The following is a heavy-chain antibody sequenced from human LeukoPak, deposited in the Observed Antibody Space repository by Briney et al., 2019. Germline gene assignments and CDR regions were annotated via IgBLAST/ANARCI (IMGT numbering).Heavy chain of an antibody. V-gene: IGHV3-23*01. J-gene: IGHJ5*02. CDR3: AKHCSGYCNAASEKRFDP. D-gene: IGHD2-2*03. Sequence: GGSLRLSCAASGFTFSSYSMNWVRQAPGKGLEWVSGIGSNSVPTVYADSVKGRFTISRDNSKSMLYLQMDSLSVEDTAVYYCAKHCSGYCNAASEKRFDPWGQGTLVTVSS. CDR2: IGSNSVPT. CDR1: GFTFSSYS.